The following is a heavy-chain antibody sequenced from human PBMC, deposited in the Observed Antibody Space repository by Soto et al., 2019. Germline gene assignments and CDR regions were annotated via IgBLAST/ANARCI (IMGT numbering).Heavy chain of an antibody. J-gene: IGHJ4*02. V-gene: IGHV3-30-3*01. Sequence: SLRLSCVVSGFTFNGYPLHWVRQAPGKGLDWVALIPYDSTETYYADSVKGRFTISRDPSNNTLYLQMNSLRSEDTAVYYCTRDFDFSRYYESSGSFFDFWGPGTLVTVSS. D-gene: IGHD3-22*01. CDR3: TRDFDFSRYYESSGSFFDF. CDR1: GFTFNGYP. CDR2: IPYDSTET.